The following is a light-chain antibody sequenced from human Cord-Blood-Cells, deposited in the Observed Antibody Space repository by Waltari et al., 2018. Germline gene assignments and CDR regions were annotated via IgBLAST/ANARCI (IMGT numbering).Light chain of an antibody. CDR2: AAS. Sequence: DIKMTQSPSSLSASVGDSVNIPCRASQSISSYLNWYQQKPGKAPKLLIYAASSLQSGVPSRFSGSGSGTDFTLTISSLQPEDFATYYCQQSYSTPWTFGQGTKVEIK. CDR3: QQSYSTPWT. CDR1: QSISSY. J-gene: IGKJ1*01. V-gene: IGKV1-39*01.